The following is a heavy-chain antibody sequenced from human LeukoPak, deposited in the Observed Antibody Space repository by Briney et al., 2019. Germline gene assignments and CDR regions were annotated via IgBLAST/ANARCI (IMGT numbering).Heavy chain of an antibody. CDR3: AGDRAWLLFFDY. CDR1: GFTLSNYW. Sequence: GGSLRLSCAASGFTLSNYWMSWVRQAPGKGLEWVANINQDGSEKYYVDSVKGRFTISRDNAKNSLYLQVNSLRAEDTAVYYCAGDRAWLLFFDYWGQGTLVTVSS. J-gene: IGHJ4*02. V-gene: IGHV3-7*01. D-gene: IGHD3-9*01. CDR2: INQDGSEK.